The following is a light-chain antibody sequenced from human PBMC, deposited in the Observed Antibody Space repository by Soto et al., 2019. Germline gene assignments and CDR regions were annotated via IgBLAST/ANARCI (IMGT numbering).Light chain of an antibody. Sequence: QSALTQPRSVSGSPGQSVTISCTGTSNDVGGYNYVSWYQQHPGKAPKLLISDVNKRPSGVPDRFSGSKSGNTASLIISGLKAEYEADYYCCSYAGSSTGVFGGGTKVTVL. CDR3: CSYAGSSTGV. V-gene: IGLV2-11*01. J-gene: IGLJ3*02. CDR1: SNDVGGYNY. CDR2: DVN.